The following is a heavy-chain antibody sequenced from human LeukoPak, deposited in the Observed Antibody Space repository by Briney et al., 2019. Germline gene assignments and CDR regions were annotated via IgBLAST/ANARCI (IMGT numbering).Heavy chain of an antibody. CDR2: INAGNGNT. V-gene: IGHV1-3*01. D-gene: IGHD1-14*01. CDR3: ARDSGDY. J-gene: IGHJ4*02. Sequence: QRLEWMGWINAGNGNTKYSQKFQGRVTITRDTSASTAYMELSSLRSEDTAVYYCARDSGDYWGQGTLVTVSS.